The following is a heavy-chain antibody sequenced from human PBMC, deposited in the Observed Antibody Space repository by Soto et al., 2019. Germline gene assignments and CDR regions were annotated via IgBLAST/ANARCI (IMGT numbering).Heavy chain of an antibody. J-gene: IGHJ6*02. CDR3: ARGRVRRGMDV. D-gene: IGHD6-13*01. Sequence: PSETLSLTCAVYGGSFSGYYWSWIRQPPGKGLEWIGEINHSGSTNYNPSLKSRVTISVDTSKNQFSLKLSSVTAADTAVYYCARGRVRRGMDVWGQGTTVPSP. V-gene: IGHV4-34*01. CDR2: INHSGST. CDR1: GGSFSGYY.